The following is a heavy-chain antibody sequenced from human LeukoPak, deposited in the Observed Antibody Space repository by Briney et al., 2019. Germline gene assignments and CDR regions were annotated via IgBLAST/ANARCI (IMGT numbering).Heavy chain of an antibody. Sequence: PGGSLRLSCAASGFTFSSYAMSWVRQAPGKGLEWVSAISGSGGSTYYADSVKGRFTISRDNSKNTLYLQMNSLRAEDTAVYYCAKVGLGDDYGDYGYFDYWGQGTLVTVSS. D-gene: IGHD4-17*01. V-gene: IGHV3-23*01. CDR3: AKVGLGDDYGDYGYFDY. CDR1: GFTFSSYA. CDR2: ISGSGGST. J-gene: IGHJ4*02.